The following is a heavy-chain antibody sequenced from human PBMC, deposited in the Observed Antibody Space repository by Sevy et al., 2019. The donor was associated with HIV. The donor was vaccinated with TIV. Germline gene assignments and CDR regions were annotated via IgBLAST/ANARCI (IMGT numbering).Heavy chain of an antibody. CDR3: ARDQAPIAAAGTYYYYGMDV. J-gene: IGHJ6*02. CDR1: GGSISSYY. Sequence: SETLSLTCTVSGGSISSYYWSWIRQPPGKGLEWIGYIYYSGSTNYNPSLKSRVTISVDTSKNQFSLKLSSVTAADTAVYYCARDQAPIAAAGTYYYYGMDVWGQGITVTVSS. V-gene: IGHV4-59*13. CDR2: IYYSGST. D-gene: IGHD6-13*01.